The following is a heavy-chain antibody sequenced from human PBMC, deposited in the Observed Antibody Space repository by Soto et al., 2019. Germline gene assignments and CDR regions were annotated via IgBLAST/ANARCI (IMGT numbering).Heavy chain of an antibody. J-gene: IGHJ4*02. CDR2: ISSSSSYI. CDR3: AKGDFADFVSGVDY. D-gene: IGHD4-17*01. V-gene: IGHV3-21*04. Sequence: PGGSLRLSCAASGFTFSSYSMNWVRQAPGKGLEWVSSISSSSSYIYYADSVKGRFTISRDKFENTLYLQMNSLRAEDTALYYCAKGDFADFVSGVDYWGQGTLVTVSS. CDR1: GFTFSSYS.